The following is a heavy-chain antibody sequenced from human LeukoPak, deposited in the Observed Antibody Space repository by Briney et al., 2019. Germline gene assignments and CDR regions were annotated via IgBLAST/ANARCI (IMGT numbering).Heavy chain of an antibody. CDR3: TKGDYDILTALDY. V-gene: IGHV3-23*01. Sequence: GGSLRLSCAASGFTFSGYAMSWVRQAPGKGLEWASGISGSGSSTYYADSVKGRFTISRDNSKNTLYLQMNTLRPEDTAVYYCTKGDYDILTALDYWGQGTLVTVSS. J-gene: IGHJ4*02. D-gene: IGHD3-9*01. CDR2: ISGSGSST. CDR1: GFTFSGYA.